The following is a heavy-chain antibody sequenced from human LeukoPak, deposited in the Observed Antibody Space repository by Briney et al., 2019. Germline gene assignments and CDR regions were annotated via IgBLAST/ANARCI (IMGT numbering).Heavy chain of an antibody. Sequence: GGSLRLSCAAPGFSFTSYGMSWVRQAPGKGLEWVSAISGSGLSIYYADSVKGRFTISRDNSKNTLYLQMNSLRAEDTAVYYCAKDGDSSTWYYPYSWFDPWGQGTLVTVSP. CDR3: AKDGDSSTWYYPYSWFDP. V-gene: IGHV3-23*01. D-gene: IGHD6-13*01. CDR2: ISGSGLSI. CDR1: GFSFTSYG. J-gene: IGHJ5*02.